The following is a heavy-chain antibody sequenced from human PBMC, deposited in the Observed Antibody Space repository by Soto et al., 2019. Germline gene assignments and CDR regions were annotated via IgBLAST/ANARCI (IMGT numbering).Heavy chain of an antibody. CDR2: IYHSGST. CDR3: AGVWAVAISPGYGLDV. D-gene: IGHD6-19*01. J-gene: IGHJ6*02. Sequence: QVQLQESGPGLVKPSGTLSLTCAVSGGSISSSNWWSWVRQPPGKGLEWIGEIYHSGSTNYNPSLKIRVTMPVDQAKNHFSLQLSSGTAADAAVYYCAGVWAVAISPGYGLDVWGQGTTVTVSS. CDR1: GGSISSSNW. V-gene: IGHV4-4*02.